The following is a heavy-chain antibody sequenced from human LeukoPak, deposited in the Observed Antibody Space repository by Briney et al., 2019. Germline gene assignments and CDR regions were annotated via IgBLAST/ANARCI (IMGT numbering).Heavy chain of an antibody. CDR2: VYASGST. J-gene: IGHJ5*02. CDR3: AREGGGSYSRGWFDP. V-gene: IGHV4-30-4*07. CDR1: GGSIISGGFS. D-gene: IGHD1-26*01. Sequence: SETLSHTCTVSGGSIISGGFSWSWIRQPPGKGLEWIGCVYASGSTYYNPSLKSRVTISVDTSNNQFYLSLTSLTAADTAVYYCAREGGGSYSRGWFDPWGQGTLVSVSS.